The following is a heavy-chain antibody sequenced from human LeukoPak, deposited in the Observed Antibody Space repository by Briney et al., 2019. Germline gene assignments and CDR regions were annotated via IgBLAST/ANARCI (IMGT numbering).Heavy chain of an antibody. D-gene: IGHD1-26*01. CDR3: VKSMLYKSGSYPALGY. CDR2: ISGSGGST. Sequence: GGSLRLSCAASGFTFSGYAMSWVRQAPGKGLECVSAISGSGGSTYYADSVKGRFTISRDNSKNTLYLQMNSLRAEDTAVYYCVKSMLYKSGSYPALGYWGQGTLVTVSS. V-gene: IGHV3-23*01. CDR1: GFTFSGYA. J-gene: IGHJ4*02.